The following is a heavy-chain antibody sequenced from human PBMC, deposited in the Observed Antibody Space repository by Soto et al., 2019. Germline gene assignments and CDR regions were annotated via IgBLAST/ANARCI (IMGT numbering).Heavy chain of an antibody. D-gene: IGHD3-10*01. J-gene: IGHJ3*02. Sequence: QVQLEQSGAEVKKPGSSVKVSCKASGGTLSDHGVAWLRQAPGQGLEWMGGTIPVFNTAKYAQKFQGRVTVTADKFMTISYMELSSLRSEDTAFYFCARGVYGSGTYYTGPSAFDIWGQGTMVIGS. CDR1: GGTLSDHG. CDR3: ARGVYGSGTYYTGPSAFDI. V-gene: IGHV1-69*06. CDR2: TIPVFNTA.